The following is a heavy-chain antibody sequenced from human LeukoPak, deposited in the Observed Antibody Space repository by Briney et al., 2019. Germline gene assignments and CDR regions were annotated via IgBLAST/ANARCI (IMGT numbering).Heavy chain of an antibody. CDR1: GFTFDDYA. CDR3: AKIPYRYYYDSSGYYAPAFDI. CDR2: ISWNSGSI. J-gene: IGHJ3*02. D-gene: IGHD3-22*01. Sequence: GGSLRLSCAASGFTFDDYAMHWVRQAPGKGLEWVSGISWNSGSIGYADSVKGRFTISRDNAKNTLYLQMNSLRAEDTAVYYCAKIPYRYYYDSSGYYAPAFDIWGQGTMVTVSS. V-gene: IGHV3-9*01.